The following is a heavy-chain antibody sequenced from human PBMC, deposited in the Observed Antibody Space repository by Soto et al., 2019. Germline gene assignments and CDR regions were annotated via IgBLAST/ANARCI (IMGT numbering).Heavy chain of an antibody. J-gene: IGHJ6*03. D-gene: IGHD3-16*01. CDR3: AREMSPFGDFNYYYMDV. Sequence: EVQLVESGGGLVQPGRSLRLACAASGFTFDQYTMHWGRQAPGKGLEWVSSITWHSGTIGYADSVNGRCTISRDNAKNSLYLQMNSLRGEDTALYYCAREMSPFGDFNYYYMDVWGNGTTVTVSS. CDR1: GFTFDQYT. V-gene: IGHV3-9*01. CDR2: ITWHSGTI.